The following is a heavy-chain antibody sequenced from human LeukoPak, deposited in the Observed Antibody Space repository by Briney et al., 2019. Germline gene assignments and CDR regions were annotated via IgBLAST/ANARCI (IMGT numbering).Heavy chain of an antibody. CDR1: GGSLSTYY. CDR2: IYYSGST. Sequence: SETLSLTCTVSGGSLSTYYWSWIRQPPGKGLEWIGYIYYSGSTNYNPSLKSRVTISVDTSKNQFSLKLSSVTAADTAVYYCARGLNYYDSSGYLDYWGQGTLVTVSS. V-gene: IGHV4-59*01. CDR3: ARGLNYYDSSGYLDY. J-gene: IGHJ4*02. D-gene: IGHD3-22*01.